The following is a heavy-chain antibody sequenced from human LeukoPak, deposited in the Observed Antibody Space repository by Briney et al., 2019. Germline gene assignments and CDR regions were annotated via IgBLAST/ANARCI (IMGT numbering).Heavy chain of an antibody. J-gene: IGHJ4*02. CDR3: TTDRVIFGRSFDY. CDR1: GFSFSNDW. D-gene: IGHD3-3*02. V-gene: IGHV3-15*01. CDR2: IKSRTDGGTS. Sequence: GGSLRLSCAASGFSFSNDWMSWVRQAPGKGLEWVGRIKSRTDGGTSDYAAPVNGRFTISRDDSKSTLYLQMNSMKTEDTAVYYCTTDRVIFGRSFDYWGQGTLVTVSS.